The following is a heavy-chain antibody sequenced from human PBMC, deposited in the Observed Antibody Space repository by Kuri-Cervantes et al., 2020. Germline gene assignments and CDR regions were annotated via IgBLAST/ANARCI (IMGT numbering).Heavy chain of an antibody. CDR2: ISYDGSNK. V-gene: IGHV3-30*01. CDR3: ARDSTPFTVTTDAFDI. Sequence: GGSLRLSCAASGFTFSSYAMHWVRQAPGKGLEWVAVISYDGSNKYYADSVKGRFTISRDNSRNTLYLQMNILRAEDTAVYYCARDSTPFTVTTDAFDIWGQGTMVTVSS. CDR1: GFTFSSYA. J-gene: IGHJ3*02. D-gene: IGHD4-17*01.